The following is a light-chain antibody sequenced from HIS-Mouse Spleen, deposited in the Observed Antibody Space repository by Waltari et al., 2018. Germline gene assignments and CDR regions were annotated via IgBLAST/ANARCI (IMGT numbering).Light chain of an antibody. V-gene: IGLV2-11*01. J-gene: IGLJ2*01. CDR1: SSDVGGYYY. CDR3: CSYAGSYTLV. Sequence: QSALTQPRSVSGSPVQSVTISCTATSSDVGGYYYVSCYQQHPGKAPKLMIYDVSKRPSGVPDRFSGSKSGNTASLTISGLQAEDEADYYCCSYAGSYTLVFGGGTKLTVL. CDR2: DVS.